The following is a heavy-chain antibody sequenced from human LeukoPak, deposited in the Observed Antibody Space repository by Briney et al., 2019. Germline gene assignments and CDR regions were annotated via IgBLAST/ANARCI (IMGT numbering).Heavy chain of an antibody. J-gene: IGHJ6*03. V-gene: IGHV3-7*01. Sequence: PGGSLRLSCAASEVTFSSLWMSWVRQAPGKGLEWLANIKQDESEKYYVDSVKGRFTISRDNAKNSLYLQMNSLRAEDTAVYYCAELGITMIGGVWGKGTTVTISS. CDR2: IKQDESEK. CDR3: AELGITMIGGV. D-gene: IGHD3-10*02. CDR1: EVTFSSLW.